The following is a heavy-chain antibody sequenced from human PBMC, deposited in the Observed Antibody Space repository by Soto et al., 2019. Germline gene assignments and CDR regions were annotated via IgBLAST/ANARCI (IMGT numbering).Heavy chain of an antibody. D-gene: IGHD6-19*01. V-gene: IGHV4-59*01. CDR2: IYNTEST. Sequence: SETLSLTCTVSGGSISSYYCSLVRQPPGKGLEWIWYIYNTESTDSNPSLKSRVTISLDTSKNQCSLKLNSVTPADTAVYYCAKGRGSGPLGWFEAWGQGTMVTLSS. CDR1: GGSISSYY. J-gene: IGHJ5*02. CDR3: AKGRGSGPLGWFEA.